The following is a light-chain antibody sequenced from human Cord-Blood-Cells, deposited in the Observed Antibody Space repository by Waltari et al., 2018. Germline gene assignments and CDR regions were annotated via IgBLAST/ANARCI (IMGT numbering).Light chain of an antibody. CDR2: GVS. V-gene: IGLV2-11*01. CDR3: CSYAGSYTLV. CDR1: SSDVGGYNY. J-gene: IGLJ2*01. Sequence: QSALTQPRSVSGPPGQSVTISCTGTSSDVGGYNYVSWYKQHPGKAPKLMIYGVSKRPSGVPDRFSGSKSGNTASLTISGLQAEDEADYYCCSYAGSYTLVFGGGTKLTVL.